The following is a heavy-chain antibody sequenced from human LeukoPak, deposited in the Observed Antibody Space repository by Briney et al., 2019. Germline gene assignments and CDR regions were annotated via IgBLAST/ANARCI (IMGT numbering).Heavy chain of an antibody. CDR3: AREARYYYFDY. V-gene: IGHV3-23*01. CDR2: ISVTGSST. D-gene: IGHD3-10*01. Sequence: GGSLRLSCVASGFTFNSYAMSWVRQAPGQGLEWVSTISVTGSSTYYVDSVKGRFTTSRDKSKNTLYLQMNSLRAEDTAVYYCAREARYYYFDYWGQGTLVTVSS. CDR1: GFTFNSYA. J-gene: IGHJ4*02.